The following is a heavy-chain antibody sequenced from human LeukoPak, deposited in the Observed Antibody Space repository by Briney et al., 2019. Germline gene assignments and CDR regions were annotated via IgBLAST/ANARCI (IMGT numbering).Heavy chain of an antibody. Sequence: SETLSLTCTVSGGSISSYYWSWIRQPPGKGLEWIGYIYYSGSTNYNPSLKSRVTISVDTSKNQFSLKLSSVTAADTAVYYCARRGGGSGSYYNGGDYFDYWGQGTLVTVSS. V-gene: IGHV4-59*01. CDR3: ARRGGGSGSYYNGGDYFDY. CDR2: IYYSGST. J-gene: IGHJ4*02. D-gene: IGHD3-10*01. CDR1: GGSISSYY.